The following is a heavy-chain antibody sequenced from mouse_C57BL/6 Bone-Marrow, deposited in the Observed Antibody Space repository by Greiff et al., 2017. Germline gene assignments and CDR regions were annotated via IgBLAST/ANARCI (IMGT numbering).Heavy chain of an antibody. Sequence: EVQLQESEGGLVQPGSSMKLSCTASGFTFSDYYMAWVRQVPEKGLEWVANINYDGSSTYYLDSLKSRFIISRDNAKNILYLQMSSLKSEDTDTYYCARGGGSSYGFAYWGQGTLVTVSA. J-gene: IGHJ3*01. CDR2: INYDGSST. CDR1: GFTFSDYY. V-gene: IGHV5-16*01. D-gene: IGHD1-1*01. CDR3: ARGGGSSYGFAY.